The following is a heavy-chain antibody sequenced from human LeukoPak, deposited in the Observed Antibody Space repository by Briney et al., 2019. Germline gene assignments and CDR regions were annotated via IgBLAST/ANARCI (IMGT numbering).Heavy chain of an antibody. J-gene: IGHJ4*02. D-gene: IGHD3-10*01. V-gene: IGHV3-66*01. Sequence: PGGSLRLSCAASGFTVSSNYMSWVRQAPGKGLEWVSVIYSGGSTYYADSVKGRFTISRDNSKNTLYLQMNSLRAEDTAVYYCARDLDFYGSGXPPLDYWGQGTLVTVSS. CDR3: ARDLDFYGSGXPPLDY. CDR2: IYSGGST. CDR1: GFTVSSNY.